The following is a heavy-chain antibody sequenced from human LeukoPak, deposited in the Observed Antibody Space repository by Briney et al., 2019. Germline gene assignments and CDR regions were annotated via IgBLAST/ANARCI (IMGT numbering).Heavy chain of an antibody. V-gene: IGHV4-59*01. Sequence: PSETLSLTCTVSGGSIRGYYWSWIRQPPGKGLEWIGYIYYSGSTNYNPSLKSRVTISVDTSKNQFSLKLSSVTAADTAVYYCARGKRGYSYGYVDYWGQGTLVTVSS. CDR1: GGSIRGYY. J-gene: IGHJ4*02. D-gene: IGHD5-18*01. CDR3: ARGKRGYSYGYVDY. CDR2: IYYSGST.